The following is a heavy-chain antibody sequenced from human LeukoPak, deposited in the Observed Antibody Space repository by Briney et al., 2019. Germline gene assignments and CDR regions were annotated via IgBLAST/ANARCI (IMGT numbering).Heavy chain of an antibody. CDR1: GYNLTELS. D-gene: IGHD2-2*01. J-gene: IGHJ4*02. CDR3: ATRDIVVVPAAMGGDYFDY. Sequence: ASVKVSCKASGYNLTELSMHWVRQAPGKGLEWMGGFDPEDGETIYAQEFQGRVTMTEDTSTDTAYMELSSLRSEDTAVYYCATRDIVVVPAAMGGDYFDYWGQGTLVTVSS. V-gene: IGHV1-24*01. CDR2: FDPEDGET.